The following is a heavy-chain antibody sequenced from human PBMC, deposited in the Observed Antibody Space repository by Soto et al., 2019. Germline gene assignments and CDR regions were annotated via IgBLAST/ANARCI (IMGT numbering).Heavy chain of an antibody. Sequence: GGSLRLSCAASGFTFSSYGMHWVRQAPGKGLEWVAVIWYDGSNKYYADSVKGRFTISRDNSKNTLYLQMNSLRAEDTAVYYCARDCDSSSWLAFDPWGQGTLVTVSS. CDR1: GFTFSSYG. D-gene: IGHD6-6*01. CDR3: ARDCDSSSWLAFDP. J-gene: IGHJ5*02. CDR2: IWYDGSNK. V-gene: IGHV3-33*01.